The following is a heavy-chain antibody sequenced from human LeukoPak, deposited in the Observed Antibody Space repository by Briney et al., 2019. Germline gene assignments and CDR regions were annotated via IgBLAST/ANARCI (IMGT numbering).Heavy chain of an antibody. CDR3: AANSGLSAPFDY. Sequence: ASVKVSCKASGYAFTSYYIHWVRQAPGQGLEWMGMINPSGGNTNYAQKFQGGVTVTRDTSTSTVYMELSSLRSEDTAEYYCAANSGLSAPFDYWGQETLVTVSS. CDR2: INPSGGNT. V-gene: IGHV1-46*01. D-gene: IGHD3-22*01. CDR1: GYAFTSYY. J-gene: IGHJ4*02.